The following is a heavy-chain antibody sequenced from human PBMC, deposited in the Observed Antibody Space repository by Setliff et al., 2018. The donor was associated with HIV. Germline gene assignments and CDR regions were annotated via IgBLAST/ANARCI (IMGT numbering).Heavy chain of an antibody. CDR3: ARDVSPIVVVTAPDY. CDR2: ISGSGDNT. CDR1: GFTFSNYA. J-gene: IGHJ4*02. V-gene: IGHV3-23*01. Sequence: PGGSLRLSCSASGFTFSNYAMSWVRRAPGKGLEWVPAISGSGDNTYYADSVKGRFTISRDNSKNTLYLEINSLRDEDTAVYYCARDVSPIVVVTAPDYWGQGTLVTSPQ. D-gene: IGHD2-21*02.